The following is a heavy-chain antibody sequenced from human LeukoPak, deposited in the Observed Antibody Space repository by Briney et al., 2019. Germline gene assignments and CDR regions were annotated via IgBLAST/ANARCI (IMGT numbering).Heavy chain of an antibody. CDR2: IYHSGST. D-gene: IGHD3-10*02. J-gene: IGHJ4*02. CDR1: GGSISSGGYS. V-gene: IGHV4-30-2*01. CDR3: ARLLNVEDYFDY. Sequence: PSETLSLTCAVSGGSISSGGYSWSWIRQPPGKGLEWIGYIYHSGSTYYNPSLKSRVTISVDRSKNQFSLKLSSVTAADTAVYYCARLLNVEDYFDYWGQGTLVTVSS.